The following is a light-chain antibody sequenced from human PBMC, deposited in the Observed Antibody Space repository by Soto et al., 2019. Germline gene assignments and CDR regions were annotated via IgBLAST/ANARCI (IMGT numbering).Light chain of an antibody. Sequence: QSVLTQPPSASGTPGQGVTISCSGSTSNIGSNYVYWYQQLPGTAPKLLIYRNNQRPSGVPDRFSGSKSGTSASLAISGLRSDDEADYYCQSYDSSLSAYVFGEGTKVTVL. CDR2: RNN. CDR1: TSNIGSNY. V-gene: IGLV1-47*01. J-gene: IGLJ1*01. CDR3: QSYDSSLSAYV.